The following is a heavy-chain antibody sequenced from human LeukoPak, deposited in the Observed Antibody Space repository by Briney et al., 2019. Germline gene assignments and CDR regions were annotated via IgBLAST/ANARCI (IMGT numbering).Heavy chain of an antibody. CDR1: GFILSNAC. D-gene: IGHD3-10*01. J-gene: IGHJ4*02. CDR2: IKSKTDGGKT. CDR3: TTDYYGSGTTRGGYYFDY. V-gene: IGHV3-15*01. Sequence: PGGSVRLLCAAWGFILSNACTSCARQAPGKGLEWVGRIKSKTDGGKTDYAAHVTGRFTISRDDSKNTLYLQMNSLKTEDTAVYYCTTDYYGSGTTRGGYYFDYWGQRALVTVSS.